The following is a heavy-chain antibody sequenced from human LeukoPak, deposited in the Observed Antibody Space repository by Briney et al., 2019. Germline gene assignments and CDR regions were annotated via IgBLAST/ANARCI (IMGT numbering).Heavy chain of an antibody. CDR2: ISNTGST. J-gene: IGHJ4*02. V-gene: IGHV4-59*08. Sequence: SETLSLTCTVAGGSISSYYWSWVRQPPGKGLEWIGYISNTGSTNYNPSLKSRVTISVDTSKNQFSLKLRSVTAADTAVYYCARLLAYCGGDCYVLDYWGQGTLVTVSS. CDR3: ARLLAYCGGDCYVLDY. D-gene: IGHD2-21*02. CDR1: GGSISSYY.